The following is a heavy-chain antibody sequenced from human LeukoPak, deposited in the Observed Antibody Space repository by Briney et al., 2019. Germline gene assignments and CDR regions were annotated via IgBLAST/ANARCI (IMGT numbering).Heavy chain of an antibody. J-gene: IGHJ4*02. CDR2: IYYSGST. V-gene: IGHV4-39*07. Sequence: SETLSLTCTVSGGSISSFSYSWGWIRQPPGRGLEWIGTIYYSGSTYYNPSLKSRVTISTDTSKNQFSLNLRSVTAADTAVYYCARVRGDSPYSFDYWGREPWSPSPQ. D-gene: IGHD2-21*02. CDR3: ARVRGDSPYSFDY. CDR1: GGSISSFSYS.